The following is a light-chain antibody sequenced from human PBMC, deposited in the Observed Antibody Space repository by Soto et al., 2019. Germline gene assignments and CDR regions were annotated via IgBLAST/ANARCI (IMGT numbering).Light chain of an antibody. Sequence: EIVLTQSPGTPSLSPGERATLSCRASQSVSSSYLAWYQQKPGQAPRLLIYGASTRATGISARFSGSGSGTEFTLTISSLQSEDFGVYYCQQYNNWWTFGQGTKVDI. CDR2: GAS. J-gene: IGKJ1*01. V-gene: IGKV3-15*01. CDR3: QQYNNWWT. CDR1: QSVSSSY.